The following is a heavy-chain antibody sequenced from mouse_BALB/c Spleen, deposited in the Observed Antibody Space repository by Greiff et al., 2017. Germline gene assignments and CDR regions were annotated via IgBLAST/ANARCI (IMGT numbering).Heavy chain of an antibody. D-gene: IGHD2-4*01. CDR3: AKLRRYAMDY. CDR2: INSNGGST. V-gene: IGHV5-6-3*01. CDR1: GFTFSSYG. Sequence: EVNLVESGGGLVQPGGSLKLSCAASGFTFSSYGMSWVRQTPDKRLELVATINSNGGSTYYPDSVKGRFTISRDNAKNTLYLQMSSLKSEDTAMYYCAKLRRYAMDYWGQGTSVTVSS. J-gene: IGHJ4*01.